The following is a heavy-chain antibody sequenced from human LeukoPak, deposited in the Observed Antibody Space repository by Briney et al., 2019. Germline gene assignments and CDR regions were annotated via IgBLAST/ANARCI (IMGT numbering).Heavy chain of an antibody. V-gene: IGHV1-46*01. D-gene: IGHD5-24*01. J-gene: IGHJ3*02. CDR3: ARVGKRWLQYDAFDI. CDR1: GYTFTNYY. Sequence: ASVKVSCKASGYTFTNYYMHWVRQAPGQGLEWMGIINPSGGSTSYAQKFQGRVTMIRDTSTSTVYMELSSLRSEDTAVYYYARVGKRWLQYDAFDIWGQGTMVTVSS. CDR2: INPSGGST.